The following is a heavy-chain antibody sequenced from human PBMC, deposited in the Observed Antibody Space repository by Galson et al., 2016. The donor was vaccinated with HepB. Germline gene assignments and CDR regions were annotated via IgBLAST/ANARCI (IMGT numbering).Heavy chain of an antibody. CDR2: VSGSDDYST. CDR3: AKNFGDYVGDTFDM. Sequence: SLRLSCAASGFTFSSYALSWVRQAPGKGLEWVSAVSGSDDYSTYYADSVKGRFTISRDNAKNSLYLQMNSLRAEDTAVYYCAKNFGDYVGDTFDMWGQGTMVTVSS. D-gene: IGHD4-17*01. CDR1: GFTFSSYA. J-gene: IGHJ3*02. V-gene: IGHV3-23*01.